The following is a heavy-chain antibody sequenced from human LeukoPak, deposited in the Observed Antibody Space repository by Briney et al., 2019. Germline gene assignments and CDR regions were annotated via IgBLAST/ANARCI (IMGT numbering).Heavy chain of an antibody. V-gene: IGHV3-21*01. J-gene: IGHJ4*02. CDR2: ISSSSSYI. CDR3: ARDARGIGSYGVDY. D-gene: IGHD1-26*01. Sequence: PGGSLRLSCAASGFTFSSYSMNWVRQAPGKGLEWVSSISSSSSYIYYADSVKGRFTISRDNAKNSLYLQMNSLRAEDTAVYYCARDARGIGSYGVDYWGQGTLVTVSS. CDR1: GFTFSSYS.